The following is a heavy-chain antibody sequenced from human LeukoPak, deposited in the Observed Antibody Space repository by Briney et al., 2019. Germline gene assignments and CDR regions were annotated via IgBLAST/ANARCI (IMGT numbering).Heavy chain of an antibody. V-gene: IGHV3-7*01. CDR1: GFTFSSYG. CDR2: IKQDGSEK. J-gene: IGHJ4*02. Sequence: PGGSLRLSCAASGFTFSSYGMNWVRQAPGKGLEWVANIKQDGSEKFYVDSVKGRFTISRDNAKNSLYLQMNSLRAEDTAVYYCAREGVTDFDYWGQGTLVTVSS. D-gene: IGHD2-21*02. CDR3: AREGVTDFDY.